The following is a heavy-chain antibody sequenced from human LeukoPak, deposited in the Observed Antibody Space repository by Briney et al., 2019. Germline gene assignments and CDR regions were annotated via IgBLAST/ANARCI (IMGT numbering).Heavy chain of an antibody. CDR2: IRYDGSNK. CDR3: ARGRVRNDLDV. D-gene: IGHD1-14*01. CDR1: GFTFSSYG. J-gene: IGHJ6*04. Sequence: GGSLRLSCAASGFTFSSYGMHWVRQAPGKGLEGVAYIRYDGSNKCYADSVKGRFTISRDNSKNTLSLQMNSLRAEDTAVYYCARGRVRNDLDVWGKGTTVTVSS. V-gene: IGHV3-30*02.